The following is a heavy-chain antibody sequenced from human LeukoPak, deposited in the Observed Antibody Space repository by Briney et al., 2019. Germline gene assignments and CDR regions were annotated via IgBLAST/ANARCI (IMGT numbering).Heavy chain of an antibody. V-gene: IGHV1-8*01. CDR2: MNPNSGNT. CDR1: GYTFTSYD. CDR3: ARGRGTTEKGDWFDP. J-gene: IGHJ5*02. Sequence: ASVKGSCKASGYTFTSYDINWVRQATGQGLEWMGWMNPNSGNTGYAQKFQGRVTMTRNTSISTAYMELSSLRSEDTAVYYCARGRGTTEKGDWFDPWGQGTLVTVSS. D-gene: IGHD4-11*01.